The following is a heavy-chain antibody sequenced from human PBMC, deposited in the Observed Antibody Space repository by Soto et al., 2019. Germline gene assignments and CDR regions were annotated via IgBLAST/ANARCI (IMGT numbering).Heavy chain of an antibody. J-gene: IGHJ4*02. CDR3: AKDRSDYYNY. D-gene: IGHD3-3*01. V-gene: IGHV3-23*01. CDR1: GFIFNSYA. CDR2: ISGSGGST. Sequence: PWGSLRLSCAASGFIFNSYAMSWVRQAPGKGLEWVSRISGSGGSTDYADSVKGRFTISRDNSKNTLYLQMNSLRAEDTAVYYCAKDRSDYYNYWGQGTLVTVSS.